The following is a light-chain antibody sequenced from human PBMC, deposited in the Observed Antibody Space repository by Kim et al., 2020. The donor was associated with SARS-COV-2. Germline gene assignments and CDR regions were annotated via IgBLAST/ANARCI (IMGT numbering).Light chain of an antibody. J-gene: IGLJ3*02. CDR1: MSNMGSNP. V-gene: IGLV1-44*01. CDR3: AAWDDSLNGVV. CDR2: SND. Sequence: QSMLTQPPSASGTPGQRVTISCSGSMSNMGSNPINWYQHFPGTPPKLLIYSNDQRPSGVPDRFSGSKPGTSASLAISGLQSEDEADYYCAAWDDSLNGVVFGGGTQLTVL.